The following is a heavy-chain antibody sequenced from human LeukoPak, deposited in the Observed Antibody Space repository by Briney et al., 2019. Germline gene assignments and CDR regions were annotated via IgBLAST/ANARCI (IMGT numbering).Heavy chain of an antibody. V-gene: IGHV4-39*01. CDR2: FYYSGST. Sequence: PSETLSLTCTVSGGSISSSNYYWGWIRQPPGKGLECIGNFYYSGSTYYNTSLESRVTISVDTSKNQFSLKLSSVTAADTAVYYCARQGVATAIDYWGRGTLVTVSS. CDR3: ARQGVATAIDY. CDR1: GGSISSSNYY. D-gene: IGHD2-21*02. J-gene: IGHJ4*02.